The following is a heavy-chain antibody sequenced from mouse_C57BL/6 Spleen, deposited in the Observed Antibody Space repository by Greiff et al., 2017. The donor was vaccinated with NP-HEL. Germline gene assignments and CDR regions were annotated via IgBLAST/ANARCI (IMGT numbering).Heavy chain of an antibody. CDR3: ARSRLRPYAMDY. CDR1: GYTFTDYY. D-gene: IGHD3-2*02. CDR2: INPNNGGT. Sequence: EVQLQQSGPELVKPGASVKISCKASGYTFTDYYMNWVKQSHGKSLEWIGDINPNNGGTSYNQKFKGKATLTVDKSSSTAYMELRSLTSEDSAVYYCARSRLRPYAMDYWGQGTSVTVSS. J-gene: IGHJ4*01. V-gene: IGHV1-26*01.